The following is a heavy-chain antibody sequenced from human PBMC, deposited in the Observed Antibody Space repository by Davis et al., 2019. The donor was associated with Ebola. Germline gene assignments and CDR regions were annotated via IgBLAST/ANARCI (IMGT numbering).Heavy chain of an antibody. J-gene: IGHJ5*02. CDR1: GNSITSYW. CDR3: ARGGHWFDP. Sequence: LITSCKCSGNSITSYWIGWLRQPPGKVLELMGIISPDDYDTRYSPSFQGHVTTSADKSISTAYLQWSSLKASNTAMYYCARGGHWFDPWGQGTLVTVSS. CDR2: ISPDDYDT. D-gene: IGHD3-16*01. V-gene: IGHV5-51*01.